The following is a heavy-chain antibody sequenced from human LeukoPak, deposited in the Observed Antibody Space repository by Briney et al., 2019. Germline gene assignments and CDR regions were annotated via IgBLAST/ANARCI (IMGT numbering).Heavy chain of an antibody. J-gene: IGHJ4*02. CDR2: IRYDGSNK. CDR3: AKDGYSSSWRGDYFDY. Sequence: GGSLRLSCAASGFTFSSYGMHWVRQAPGKGLEWVAFIRYDGSNKYYADSVKGRFTISRDNSKNTLYLQMNSLRAEDTAVYYCAKDGYSSSWRGDYFDYWGQGTLVTVSS. D-gene: IGHD6-13*01. V-gene: IGHV3-30*02. CDR1: GFTFSSYG.